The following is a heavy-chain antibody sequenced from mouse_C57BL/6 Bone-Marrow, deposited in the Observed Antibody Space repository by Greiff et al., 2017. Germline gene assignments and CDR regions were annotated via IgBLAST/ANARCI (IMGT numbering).Heavy chain of an antibody. D-gene: IGHD2-4*01. V-gene: IGHV1-19*01. J-gene: IGHJ4*01. CDR2: INPYNGGT. CDR1: GYTFTDYY. Sequence: VQLQQSGPVLVKPGASVKMSCKASGYTFTDYYMNWVKQSHGKSLEWIGVINPYNGGTSYNQKFKGKATLTVDKSSSTAYMELNSLTSEDSAVYYCARCHDYDGFYAMDYWGQGTSVTVSS. CDR3: ARCHDYDGFYAMDY.